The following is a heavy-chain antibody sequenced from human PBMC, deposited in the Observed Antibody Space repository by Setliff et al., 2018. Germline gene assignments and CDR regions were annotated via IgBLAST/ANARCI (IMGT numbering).Heavy chain of an antibody. CDR1: GFTFSSDP. J-gene: IGHJ6*02. CDR2: ITWNGGRT. D-gene: IGHD6-19*01. Sequence: GGSLRLSCAASGFTFSSDPMNWVRQAPGKGLEWVSGITWNGGRTGYADSVKGRLTISRDSAKSSLYLQMNSLRAEDTALYYCARANFLASGWSHGMDVWGQGTAVTVSS. CDR3: ARANFLASGWSHGMDV. V-gene: IGHV3-20*04.